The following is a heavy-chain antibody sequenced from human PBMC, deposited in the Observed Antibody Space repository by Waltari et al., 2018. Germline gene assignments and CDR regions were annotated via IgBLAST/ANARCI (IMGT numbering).Heavy chain of an antibody. CDR1: GFTFSSYE. D-gene: IGHD6-6*01. CDR2: SSSSGSTR. V-gene: IGHV3-48*03. Sequence: EVQLVESGGGLVQPGGSLRLSCAASGFTFSSYEMNWVRQAPGKGLEWVSYSSSSGSTRYSADSVKVRFSISRYKAKNSLYLQMNGLSAEDTSVYYCASNIAARPERFYGMDVWGQGTTVTVSS. J-gene: IGHJ6*02. CDR3: ASNIAARPERFYGMDV.